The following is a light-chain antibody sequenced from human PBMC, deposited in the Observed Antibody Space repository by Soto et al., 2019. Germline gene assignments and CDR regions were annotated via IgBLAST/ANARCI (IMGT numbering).Light chain of an antibody. CDR3: QQSNNWPWT. Sequence: EIVMTQSPVTLSVSPGERATLSCRASQSVSSNLAWYQQKPGQAPRLLIYGASTRATSIPARFSGSGSGTEFTLTISSLQSEDFAVYYCQQSNNWPWTFGQGTEVEIK. CDR2: GAS. CDR1: QSVSSN. V-gene: IGKV3-15*01. J-gene: IGKJ1*01.